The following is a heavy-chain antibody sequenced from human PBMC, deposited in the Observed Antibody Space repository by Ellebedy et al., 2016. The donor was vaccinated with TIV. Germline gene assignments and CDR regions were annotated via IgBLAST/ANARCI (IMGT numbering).Heavy chain of an antibody. CDR2: IKQDGSEK. V-gene: IGHV3-7*01. Sequence: GESLKISCAASGFTFSSYWMSWVRQAPGKGLEWVANIKQDGSEKYYVDSVKGRFTISRDNAKNSLYLQMNSLRAEDTAVYYCARDRDRHSYTKNFDYWGQGTLVTVSS. CDR1: GFTFSSYW. D-gene: IGHD2-15*01. J-gene: IGHJ4*02. CDR3: ARDRDRHSYTKNFDY.